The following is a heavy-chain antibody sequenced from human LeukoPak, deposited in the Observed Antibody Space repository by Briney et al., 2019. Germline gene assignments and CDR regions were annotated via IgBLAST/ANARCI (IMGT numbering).Heavy chain of an antibody. J-gene: IGHJ4*02. CDR2: INPSGGST. D-gene: IGHD2-21*02. Sequence: ASVKVSCKASGYTFTSYYMHWVRQAPGQGLEWMGIINPSGGSTSYAQKFQGRVTMTRDTSTSTVYMELSSLRSEDTAVYYCARTNCGGDCYSPVYYFDYWGQGTLVTVSS. CDR1: GYTFTSYY. CDR3: ARTNCGGDCYSPVYYFDY. V-gene: IGHV1-46*01.